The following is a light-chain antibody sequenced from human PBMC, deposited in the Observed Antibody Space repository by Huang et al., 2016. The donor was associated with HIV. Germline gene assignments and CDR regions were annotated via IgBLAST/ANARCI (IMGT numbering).Light chain of an antibody. Sequence: IVLTQSPDTLSLSPGERATLSCRASQTVTNNYLAWYQQRPGQAPRLLIYGASTRATGITDRCSGSGSGTDFTLTSSRLEPKDFVVYYCQQFGSSPPYSFGQGTKLEIK. CDR3: QQFGSSPPYS. CDR1: QTVTNNY. V-gene: IGKV3-20*01. CDR2: GAS. J-gene: IGKJ2*03.